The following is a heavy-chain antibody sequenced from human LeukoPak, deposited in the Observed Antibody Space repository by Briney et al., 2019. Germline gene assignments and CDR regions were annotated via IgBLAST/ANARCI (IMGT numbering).Heavy chain of an antibody. CDR3: ARDRPSIVWWSTIDY. V-gene: IGHV1-18*01. J-gene: IGHJ4*02. CDR2: ISAYNGNT. D-gene: IGHD2-21*01. CDR1: GYTFTSYG. Sequence: VASVKVSCKASGYTFTSYGISWVRQAPGQGLEWMGWISAYNGNTNYAQKLQGRVTMTTDTSTSTAYMELRSLRSDDTAVYYCARDRPSIVWWSTIDYGGQGTLVTVSS.